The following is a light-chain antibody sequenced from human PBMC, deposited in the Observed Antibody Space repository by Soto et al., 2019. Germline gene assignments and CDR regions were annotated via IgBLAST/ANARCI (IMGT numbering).Light chain of an antibody. Sequence: EIVLTQSPATLSLSPGERSTLSCRASQSVSSYLAWYQQKPGQAPSLLIYRAFTRATGIPARFSGTGSGTEFTLTISSLQSEDFEIYYCQQYNDWPLTFGQGTKVDIK. J-gene: IGKJ1*01. CDR3: QQYNDWPLT. CDR2: RAF. CDR1: QSVSSY. V-gene: IGKV3-15*01.